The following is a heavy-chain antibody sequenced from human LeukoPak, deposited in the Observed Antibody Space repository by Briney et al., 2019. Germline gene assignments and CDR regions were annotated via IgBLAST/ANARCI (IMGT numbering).Heavy chain of an antibody. CDR3: ARLTANWGSRYYYYGMDV. Sequence: SETLSLTCTVSGGSISSYYWSWIRQPPGKGLEWIGYIYYSGSTNYNPSLKSRVTISVDTSKNQFSLKLSSVTAAGTAVYYCARLTANWGSRYYYYGMDVWGKGTTVTVSS. CDR1: GGSISSYY. V-gene: IGHV4-59*01. J-gene: IGHJ6*04. D-gene: IGHD7-27*01. CDR2: IYYSGST.